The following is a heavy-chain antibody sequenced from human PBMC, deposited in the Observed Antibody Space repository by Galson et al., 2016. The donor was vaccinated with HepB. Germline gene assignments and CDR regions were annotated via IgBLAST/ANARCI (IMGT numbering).Heavy chain of an antibody. D-gene: IGHD2-2*01. CDR3: VQGSTAPAV. J-gene: IGHJ6*04. CDR2: DSMDGRRN. V-gene: IGHV3-30*03. CDR1: GFLFRSYG. Sequence: SLRLSCAGSGFLFRSYGMHWVRQAPGKGLEWVAADSMDGRRNFYSDAVKGRFTISRDNSKNTLSLQMNSLPADDTAIYYCVQGSTAPAVWGKGTTVTVSS.